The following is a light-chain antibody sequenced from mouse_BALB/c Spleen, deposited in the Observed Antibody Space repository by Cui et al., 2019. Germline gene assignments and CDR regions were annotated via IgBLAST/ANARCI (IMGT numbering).Light chain of an antibody. CDR1: QDVGTA. CDR2: WAS. V-gene: IGKV6-23*01. J-gene: IGKJ5*01. CDR3: QKYSSYT. Sequence: DIVMTQSHKFMSTSVGDRVSITCKASQDVGTAVAWYQQKPGQSPKLLNYWASTRHTGVPDRFTGSGSGTDFTLTISNVQSEDLADYFCQKYSSYTFGAGTKLELK.